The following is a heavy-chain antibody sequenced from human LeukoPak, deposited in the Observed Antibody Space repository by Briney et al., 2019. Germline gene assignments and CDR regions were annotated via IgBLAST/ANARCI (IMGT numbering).Heavy chain of an antibody. CDR1: GFTFSDYY. D-gene: IGHD5-18*01. CDR3: ARVKGGDSYGFDY. V-gene: IGHV3-11*05. Sequence: GGSLRLSCAASGFTFSDYYMSWIRQAPGKGLEWGSYISSSSSYTNYADSVKGRFTISRDNAKNSLYLQMNSLRAEDTAVYYCARVKGGDSYGFDYWGQGTLVTVSS. CDR2: ISSSSSYT. J-gene: IGHJ4*02.